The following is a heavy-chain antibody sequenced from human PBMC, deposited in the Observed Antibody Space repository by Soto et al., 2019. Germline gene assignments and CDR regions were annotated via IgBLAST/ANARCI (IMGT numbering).Heavy chain of an antibody. CDR3: ARDEEQWLVQAAFDI. Sequence: QVQLVESGGGVVQPGRSLRLSCAVSGFTVSTYGMHWVRQAPGKGLEWVAVISRDGSNKYYADSVKGRFTISRDNSKNTLYLQMNSLRAEDTAVYYCARDEEQWLVQAAFDIWGQGTMVTVSS. CDR2: ISRDGSNK. J-gene: IGHJ3*02. V-gene: IGHV3-30*03. D-gene: IGHD6-19*01. CDR1: GFTVSTYG.